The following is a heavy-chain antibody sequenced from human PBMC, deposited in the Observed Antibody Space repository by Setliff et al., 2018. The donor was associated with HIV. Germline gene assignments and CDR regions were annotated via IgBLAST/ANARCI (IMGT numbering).Heavy chain of an antibody. D-gene: IGHD6-19*01. CDR2: ISGYNGNT. CDR1: GYTFNRYG. J-gene: IGHJ3*01. CDR3: ARVPYRSAWFSGGHDAFDV. V-gene: IGHV1-18*01. Sequence: ASVKVSCRASGYTFNRYGISWVRQAPGQGLEWMGWISGYNGNTKYVQNLQGRVTMSTDTSTSTVYMELRSLRSDDTAVYYCARVPYRSAWFSGGHDAFDVWGQGTMVTVSS.